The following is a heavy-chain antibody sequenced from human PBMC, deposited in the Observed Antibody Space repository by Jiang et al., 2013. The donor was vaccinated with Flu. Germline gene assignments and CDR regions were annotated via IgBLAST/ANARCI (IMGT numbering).Heavy chain of an antibody. J-gene: IGHJ3*02. Sequence: LSLTCTVSGGSISSSSYYWGWIRQPPGKGLEWIGSIYYSGSTYYNPSLKSRVTISVDTSKNQFSLKLSSVTAADTAVYYCARRYIFLKNYYYYDSSGYYNDAFDIWGQGTMVTVSS. CDR3: ARRYIFLKNYYYYDSSGYYNDAFDI. CDR1: GGSISSSSYY. CDR2: IYYSGST. V-gene: IGHV4-39*01. D-gene: IGHD3-22*01.